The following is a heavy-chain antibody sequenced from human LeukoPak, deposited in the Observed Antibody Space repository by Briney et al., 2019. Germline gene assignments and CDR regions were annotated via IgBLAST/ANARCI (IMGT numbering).Heavy chain of an antibody. CDR1: GFTFSSYS. V-gene: IGHV3-48*04. J-gene: IGHJ4*02. CDR3: ARVRWGGLYYFDY. Sequence: GGSLRLSCAASGFTFSSYSMNWVRQAPGKGLEWVSYISSSSSTIYYADSVKGRFTISRDNAKNTLYLQMNSLRAEDTAVYYCARVRWGGLYYFDYWGQGTLVTVSS. CDR2: ISSSSSTI. D-gene: IGHD3-16*01.